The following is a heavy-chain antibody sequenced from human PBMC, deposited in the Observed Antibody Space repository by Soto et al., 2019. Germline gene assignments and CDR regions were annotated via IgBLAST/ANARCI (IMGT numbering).Heavy chain of an antibody. Sequence: QVHLVQSGAEVKKPGASVKVYCKSSGYTFTHYGVSWVRQAPGQGLEWMAWINAYNGNTNYAQKFQGRVTMSTDTSTSTAYMEVRSLRYDDTAVYYCARAIPGGYGHTTLDYWGRGTLVTVSS. CDR1: GYTFTHYG. V-gene: IGHV1-18*01. CDR2: INAYNGNT. CDR3: ARAIPGGYGHTTLDY. J-gene: IGHJ4*02. D-gene: IGHD5-18*01.